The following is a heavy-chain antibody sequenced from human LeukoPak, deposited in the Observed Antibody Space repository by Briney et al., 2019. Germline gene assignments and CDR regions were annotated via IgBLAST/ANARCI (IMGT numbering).Heavy chain of an antibody. D-gene: IGHD3-22*01. Sequence: GGSLRLSCAASGFTFNNYAMNWVRQGPGEGLEWVSAISGTGSSTYYADSVKGRFTISRDNSKNTLHLQMNSLRAEDTAVYYCAKSAYYDSSGFYREYYFDYWGQGTLVTVSS. CDR1: GFTFNNYA. V-gene: IGHV3-23*01. CDR2: ISGTGSST. J-gene: IGHJ4*02. CDR3: AKSAYYDSSGFYREYYFDY.